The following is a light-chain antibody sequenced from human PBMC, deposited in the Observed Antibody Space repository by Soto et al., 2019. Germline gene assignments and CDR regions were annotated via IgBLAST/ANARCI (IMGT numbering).Light chain of an antibody. Sequence: EIVLTQSPATLSLSPGERATLSCRASQSVGSSLAWDQQKPGQAPRLLIYDASNRATGIPARFSGSGSGTDFTLTISSLESEDLAVYYCLQRGDWPPLTFGQGTKVEIK. V-gene: IGKV3-11*01. CDR1: QSVGSS. J-gene: IGKJ1*01. CDR2: DAS. CDR3: LQRGDWPPLT.